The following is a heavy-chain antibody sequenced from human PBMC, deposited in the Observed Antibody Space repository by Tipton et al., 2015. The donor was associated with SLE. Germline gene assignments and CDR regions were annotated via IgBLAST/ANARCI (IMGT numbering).Heavy chain of an antibody. J-gene: IGHJ2*01. CDR2: IYTSGST. Sequence: TLSLTCTVSGGSISSYYWSWIRQPPGKGLEWIGYIYTSGSTNYNPSLKSRVTISVDTSKNQFSLKLSSVTAADTAVYYCARRGYYDSSGPYWYFDLWGRGTLVTVSS. V-gene: IGHV4-4*09. CDR3: ARRGYYDSSGPYWYFDL. D-gene: IGHD3-22*01. CDR1: GGSISSYY.